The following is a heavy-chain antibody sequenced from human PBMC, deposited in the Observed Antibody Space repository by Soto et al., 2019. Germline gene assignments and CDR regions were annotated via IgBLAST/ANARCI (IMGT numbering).Heavy chain of an antibody. D-gene: IGHD6-13*01. CDR1: GGTFSSYA. CDR3: ARGLKLVTSFDY. V-gene: IGHV1-69*13. J-gene: IGHJ4*02. Sequence: ASVKVSCKASGGTFSSYAISWVRQAPGQGLEWMGGIIPIFGTANYAQKFQGRVTITADESTSTAYMELSSLRSEDTAVYYRARGLKLVTSFDYWGQGTLVTVSS. CDR2: IIPIFGTA.